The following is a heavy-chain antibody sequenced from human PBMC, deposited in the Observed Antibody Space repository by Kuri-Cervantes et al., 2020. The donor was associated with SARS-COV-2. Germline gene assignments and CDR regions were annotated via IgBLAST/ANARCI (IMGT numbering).Heavy chain of an antibody. CDR3: AREFYDVWSTYYYYYYYYMDV. CDR2: IWYDGSNK. J-gene: IGHJ6*03. V-gene: IGHV3-33*01. Sequence: GESLKISCAASELTFSSYGMHWVRQAPGKGLEWVAVIWYDGSNKSYADSVRGRFTISRDNSKNTLYLQMNSLRAEDTAVYFCAREFYDVWSTYYYYYYYYMDVWGKGTTVTVSS. CDR1: ELTFSSYG. D-gene: IGHD3-3*01.